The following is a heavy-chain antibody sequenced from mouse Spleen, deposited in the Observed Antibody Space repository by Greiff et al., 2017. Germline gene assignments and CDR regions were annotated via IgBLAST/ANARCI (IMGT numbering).Heavy chain of an antibody. CDR1: GYSITSGYY. Sequence: EVQLVESGPGLVKPSQSLYLTCSVTGYSITSGYYWNWIRQFPGNKLECMGYISYDGSNNYNPSLKNRISITRDTSTNQFFLKLNSVTTEDTATYYCARGGDYGDDLAYWGQGNLVTVSA. D-gene: IGHD2-2*01. V-gene: IGHV3-6*01. CDR3: ARGGDYGDDLAY. CDR2: ISYDGSN. J-gene: IGHJ3*01.